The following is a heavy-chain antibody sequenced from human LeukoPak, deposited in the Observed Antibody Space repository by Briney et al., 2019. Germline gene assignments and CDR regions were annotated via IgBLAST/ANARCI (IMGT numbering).Heavy chain of an antibody. D-gene: IGHD1-26*01. V-gene: IGHV1-18*01. CDR3: ARHNSGNYPGDAFDI. J-gene: IGHJ3*02. CDR1: GYTFATYG. CDR2: ITAYNGNK. Sequence: ASVKVSCKASGYTFATYGISWVRQAPGQGLEWMGWITAYNGNKNYAQKLQDRVTMTTDPSTNIVYMELRSLRSDDTAVYYCARHNSGNYPGDAFDIWGQGTVVTVSS.